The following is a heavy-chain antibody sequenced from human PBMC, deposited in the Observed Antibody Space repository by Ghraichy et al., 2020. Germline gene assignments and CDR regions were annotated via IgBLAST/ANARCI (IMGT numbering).Heavy chain of an antibody. D-gene: IGHD3-10*01. CDR2: IYYSGGT. CDR1: GGSISSSSYY. V-gene: IGHV4-39*01. CDR3: ASSTMVQGVIRWYFDY. Sequence: ESLNISCTVSGGSISSSSYYWGWIRQPPGKGLEWIGSIYYSGGTYYNPSLKSRVTISVDTSKNQFSLKLSSVTAADTAVYYCASSTMVQGVIRWYFDYWGQGTLVTVSS. J-gene: IGHJ4*02.